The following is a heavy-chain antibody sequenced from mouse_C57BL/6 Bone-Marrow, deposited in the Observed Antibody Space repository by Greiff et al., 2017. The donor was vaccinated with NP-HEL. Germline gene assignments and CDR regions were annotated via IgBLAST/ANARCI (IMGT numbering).Heavy chain of an antibody. J-gene: IGHJ2*01. CDR3: APSFITTGVAPDY. D-gene: IGHD1-1*01. V-gene: IGHV1-59*01. CDR2: IDPSDSYT. Sequence: QVQLQQPGAELVRPGTSVKLSCKASGYTFTSYWMHWVKQRPGQGLEWIGVIDPSDSYTNYNQKFKGKATLTVDTSSSTAYMQLSSLTSEDSAVYYCAPSFITTGVAPDYWGQGTTLTVSS. CDR1: GYTFTSYW.